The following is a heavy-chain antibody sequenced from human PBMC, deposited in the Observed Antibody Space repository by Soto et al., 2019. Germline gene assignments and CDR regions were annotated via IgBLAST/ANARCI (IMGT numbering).Heavy chain of an antibody. D-gene: IGHD3-22*01. CDR1: AGSITTSY. CDR2: ISYRGST. V-gene: IGHV4-59*01. CDR3: ASSGIVGREVNTWFDP. Sequence: SETLSLTCTVPAGSITTSYWSWIRQPLGKALEWIGYISYRGSTNYSPSLKSRLTISIDTSKSQISLKLTSMTTADTAVYYCASSGIVGREVNTWFDPWGQGTLVTVSS. J-gene: IGHJ5*02.